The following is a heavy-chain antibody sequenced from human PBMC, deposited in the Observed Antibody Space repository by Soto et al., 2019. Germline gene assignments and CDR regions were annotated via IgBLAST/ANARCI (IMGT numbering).Heavy chain of an antibody. J-gene: IGHJ6*03. Sequence: EVQLVESGGGLVKPGGSLRLSCAASGFTFSSYSMNWVRQAPGKGLEWVSSISSSSSYIYYADSVKGRFTISRDNAKHSQHLQMNSLRAEDTAVYYCARGRGAVRGVSAPYYMDVWGKGTTVTVAS. D-gene: IGHD3-10*01. CDR3: ARGRGAVRGVSAPYYMDV. V-gene: IGHV3-21*01. CDR2: ISSSSSYI. CDR1: GFTFSSYS.